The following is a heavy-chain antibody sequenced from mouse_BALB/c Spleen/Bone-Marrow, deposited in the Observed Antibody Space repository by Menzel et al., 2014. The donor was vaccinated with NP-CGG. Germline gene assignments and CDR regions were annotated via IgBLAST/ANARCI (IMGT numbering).Heavy chain of an antibody. Sequence: EVKLVESGGGLVQPGGPLKLSCVASGFTFSSYGMSWVRQTPDKRLELVATINNNGGSTYYPDSVQGQFTISRDNAKNTLYLQMSSLKSDDTAMYDCARVCEGYFDVWGAGTTVTVSS. V-gene: IGHV5-6-3*01. CDR1: GFTFSSYG. CDR3: ARVCEGYFDV. J-gene: IGHJ1*01. CDR2: INNNGGST.